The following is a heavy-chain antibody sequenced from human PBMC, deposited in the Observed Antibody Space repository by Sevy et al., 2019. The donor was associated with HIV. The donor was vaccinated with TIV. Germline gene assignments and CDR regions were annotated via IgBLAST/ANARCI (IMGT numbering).Heavy chain of an antibody. V-gene: IGHV6-1*01. J-gene: IGHJ6*03. D-gene: IGHD3-3*01. CDR2: TYYRSKWYN. Sequence: SQTLSLTCAISGDSVSSNSAAWNWIRQSPSRGLEWLGRTYYRSKWYNDYAVSVKSRITINPDTSKNQFSLQLNSVTPEDTAVYYCARAIWVYYDFWSGYLEPDYYYYMDVWGKGTTVTVSS. CDR1: GDSVSSNSAA. CDR3: ARAIWVYYDFWSGYLEPDYYYYMDV.